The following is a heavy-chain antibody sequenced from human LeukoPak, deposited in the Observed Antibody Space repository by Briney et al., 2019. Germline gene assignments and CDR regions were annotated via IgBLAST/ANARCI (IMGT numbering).Heavy chain of an antibody. CDR1: GFTFSSYG. Sequence: GGSLRLSCAASGFTFSSYGMHWVRQAPGKGLEWVAFIRYDGSNKYYAGSVKGRFTISRDNSKNTLYLQMNSLRAEDTAVYYCAKDGLQQKRPPGWFDPWGQGTLVTVSS. V-gene: IGHV3-30*02. D-gene: IGHD4-11*01. J-gene: IGHJ5*02. CDR2: IRYDGSNK. CDR3: AKDGLQQKRPPGWFDP.